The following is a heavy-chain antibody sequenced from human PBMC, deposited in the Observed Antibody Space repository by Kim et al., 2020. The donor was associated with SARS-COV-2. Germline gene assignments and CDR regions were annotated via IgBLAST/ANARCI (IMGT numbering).Heavy chain of an antibody. D-gene: IGHD3-16*01. Sequence: SETLSLTCSVSGGYINTSHYYWAWIRQPPGKGLEWIGTIYHRGSTYYNPSLKSRVTISVDTSRNQFSLNLASVTAADPAVYYCARRTEAGGYFDFWGQGSPVTVAS. CDR1: GGYINTSHYY. CDR3: ARRTEAGGYFDF. V-gene: IGHV4-39*01. J-gene: IGHJ4*02. CDR2: IYHRGST.